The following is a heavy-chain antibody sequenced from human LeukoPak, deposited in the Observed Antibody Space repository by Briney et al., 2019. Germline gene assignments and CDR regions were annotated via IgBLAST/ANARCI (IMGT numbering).Heavy chain of an antibody. CDR1: GGSISSGSYY. V-gene: IGHV4-61*02. D-gene: IGHD3-3*01. J-gene: IGHJ6*03. CDR2: IYTSGST. Sequence: SQTLSLTCTVSGGSISSGSYYWSWIRQPAGKGLEWIGRIYTSGSTNYNPSLKSRVTISVDTSKNQFSLKLSSVTAPDTGVYYCARTTYDFSDYYYYYMDVWGKGTTVTVSS. CDR3: ARTTYDFSDYYYYYMDV.